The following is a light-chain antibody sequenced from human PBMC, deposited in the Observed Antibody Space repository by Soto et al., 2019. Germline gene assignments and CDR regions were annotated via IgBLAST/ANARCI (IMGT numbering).Light chain of an antibody. V-gene: IGLV2-18*01. CDR3: NLYTSSNTYV. CDR1: SSDVGDYNH. Sequence: QSALTQPPSVSGSPGQSVTISCTGTSSDVGDYNHVSWYQQSPGTVPKLIIYEVSSRPSGVPDRFSGSKSGNTASLTISGLQAEDEADYYCNLYTSSNTYVFGTGTKV. CDR2: EVS. J-gene: IGLJ1*01.